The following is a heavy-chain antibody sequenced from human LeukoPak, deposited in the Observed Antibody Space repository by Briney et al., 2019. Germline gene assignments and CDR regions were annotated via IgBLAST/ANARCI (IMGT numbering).Heavy chain of an antibody. J-gene: IGHJ5*02. CDR2: IYTSGST. D-gene: IGHD1-7*01. CDR1: GGSISSGSYY. Sequence: SQTLSLTCTVSGGSISSGSYYWSWIRQPAGKGLEWIGRIYTSGSTNYNPSLKSRVTISVDTSKNQFSLKLSSVTAADTAVYYCARGNWNYASFWFDPWGQGTLVTVSS. V-gene: IGHV4-61*02. CDR3: ARGNWNYASFWFDP.